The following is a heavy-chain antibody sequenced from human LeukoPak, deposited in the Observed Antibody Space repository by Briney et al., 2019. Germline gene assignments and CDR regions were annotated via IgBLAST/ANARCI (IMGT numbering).Heavy chain of an antibody. V-gene: IGHV4-39*07. Sequence: PSETLSLTCTVSGGSISSSSYYWGWIRQPPGKGLEWIGEIYHSGSTNYNPSLKSRVTISVDKSKNQFSLKLNSVTAADTAVYYCARDHESPFDYWGQGTLVTVSS. CDR1: GGSISSSSYY. J-gene: IGHJ4*02. CDR2: IYHSGST. CDR3: ARDHESPFDY.